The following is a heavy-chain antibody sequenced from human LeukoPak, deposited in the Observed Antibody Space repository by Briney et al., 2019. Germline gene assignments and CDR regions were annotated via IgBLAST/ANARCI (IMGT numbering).Heavy chain of an antibody. J-gene: IGHJ5*02. CDR1: GFTFSSYA. Sequence: GGSLRLSCAASGFTFSSYAMTWVRQAPGKGLEWVSTISGSGDNTNYADSVKGRFTISRDNSKNTMYLQMNSLRVEDTAVYYCAKEGYSGSWHHWFDPWGQGTLVTVSS. V-gene: IGHV3-23*01. CDR3: AKEGYSGSWHHWFDP. CDR2: ISGSGDNT. D-gene: IGHD6-13*01.